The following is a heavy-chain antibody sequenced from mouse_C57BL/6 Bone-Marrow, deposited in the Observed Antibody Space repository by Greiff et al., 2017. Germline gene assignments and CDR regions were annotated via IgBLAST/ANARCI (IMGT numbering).Heavy chain of an antibody. CDR2: IYPRSGNT. CDR1: GYTFTSYG. D-gene: IGHD2-3*01. Sequence: QVQLQQSGAELARPGASVKLSCKASGYTFTSYGISWVKQRTGQGLEWIGEIYPRSGNTYYNEKFKGKVTLTADKSSSTAYMELRSLTSEDSAVYCCAGLLRCYWYFDVWGTGTTVTVSS. V-gene: IGHV1-81*01. CDR3: AGLLRCYWYFDV. J-gene: IGHJ1*03.